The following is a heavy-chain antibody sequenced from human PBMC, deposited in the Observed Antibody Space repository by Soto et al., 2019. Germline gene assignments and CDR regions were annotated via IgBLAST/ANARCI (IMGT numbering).Heavy chain of an antibody. J-gene: IGHJ4*02. Sequence: GGSLRLSCAASGFTFSDHYMDWVRQAPGKGLEWVGRSKNKANSYTTKYAASLKGRFTISRDDSKNSLYLQMSSLETEDTAVYFCARASITVVGDYWGQGTLVTVSS. CDR1: GFTFSDHY. V-gene: IGHV3-72*01. D-gene: IGHD6-19*01. CDR2: SKNKANSYTT. CDR3: ARASITVVGDY.